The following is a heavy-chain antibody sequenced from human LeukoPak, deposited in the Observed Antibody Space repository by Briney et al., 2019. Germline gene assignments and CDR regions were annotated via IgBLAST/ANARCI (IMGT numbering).Heavy chain of an antibody. CDR2: IYYSGST. D-gene: IGHD3-9*01. CDR1: GGSISSSSYY. CDR3: ARRLRDFDWLLPFDY. J-gene: IGHJ4*02. V-gene: IGHV4-39*01. Sequence: SETLSLTCTVSGGSISSSSYYWGWIRQPPGKGLEWIGSIYYSGSTYYNPSLKSRVTISVDTSKNQFSLKLSSVTAADTAVYYCARRLRDFDWLLPFDYWGQGTLVTVSS.